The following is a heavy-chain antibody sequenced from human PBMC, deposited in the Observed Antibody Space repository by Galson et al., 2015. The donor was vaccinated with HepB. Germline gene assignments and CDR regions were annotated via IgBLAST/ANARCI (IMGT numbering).Heavy chain of an antibody. CDR3: ARAPPSFTVSVVGVFDS. V-gene: IGHV3-23*01. CDR2: INDSGGNT. D-gene: IGHD2-15*01. Sequence: SLRLSCAASGFIFSNYDMAWVRQTPGKGLEWVSSINDSGGNTYYADSVKGRFAISRDASRSTLYLQMNSLRVDDTAVYYCARAPPSFTVSVVGVFDSWGQGTLVTVSS. CDR1: GFIFSNYD. J-gene: IGHJ4*02.